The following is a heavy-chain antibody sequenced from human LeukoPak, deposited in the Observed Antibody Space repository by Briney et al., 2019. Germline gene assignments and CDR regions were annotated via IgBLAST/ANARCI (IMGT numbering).Heavy chain of an antibody. Sequence: GGSLRLSCAVSGFSFGRYGMHWVRQAPGKGPEWVAVISYDGTYKYYGDSVKGRFTISRDNSKDTLYLQMNSLRPDDTALYYCARDVGWAAGSFYYFDSWGQGTLITVSS. CDR2: ISYDGTYK. V-gene: IGHV3-30-3*01. D-gene: IGHD3-10*01. CDR3: ARDVGWAAGSFYYFDS. J-gene: IGHJ4*02. CDR1: GFSFGRYG.